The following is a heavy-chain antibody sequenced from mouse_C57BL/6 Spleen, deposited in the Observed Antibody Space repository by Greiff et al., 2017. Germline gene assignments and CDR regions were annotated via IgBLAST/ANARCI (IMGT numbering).Heavy chain of an antibody. CDR1: GYTFTSYW. CDR2: INPSNGGT. Sequence: QVQLQPPGTELVKPGASVKLSCKASGYTFTSYWMHWVKQRPGQGLEWLGNINPSNGGTNYNEKFKSKATLTVDKSSSTAYMQLSSLTSEDSAVYYCARDSSGYVDYCDDWGQGTTLTVSS. CDR3: ARDSSGYVDYCDD. V-gene: IGHV1-53*01. D-gene: IGHD3-2*02. J-gene: IGHJ2*01.